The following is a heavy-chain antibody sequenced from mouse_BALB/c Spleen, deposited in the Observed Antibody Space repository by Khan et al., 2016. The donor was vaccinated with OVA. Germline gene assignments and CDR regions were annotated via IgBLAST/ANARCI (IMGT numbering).Heavy chain of an antibody. CDR2: ISSGGDYP. Sequence: EVELVESGGDLVKPGGSLKLSCAASGFTFSSYSMSWVRQTPDKRLEWVASISSGGDYPYYPDSVKGRFTISRDNADNALYLQMSSLRSEDTAMYYCATHLTGSFDYWGQGTLVTVSA. J-gene: IGHJ3*01. CDR1: GFTFSSYS. V-gene: IGHV5-6*01. D-gene: IGHD4-1*01. CDR3: ATHLTGSFDY.